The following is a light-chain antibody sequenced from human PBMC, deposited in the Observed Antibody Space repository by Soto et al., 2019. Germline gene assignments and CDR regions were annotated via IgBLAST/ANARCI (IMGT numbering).Light chain of an antibody. J-gene: IGLJ3*02. CDR3: QSYDSSLSGWV. V-gene: IGLV1-40*01. Sequence: QSVLAQPPSVSGAPGQRVTISCTGSSSNIGAGYGVHWYQQLPGTAPKLLVYGNSNRPSGVPDRFSGSKSGTSAXXAITGLQAEDEADYHCQSYDSSLSGWVFGGGTKLTVL. CDR1: SSNIGAGYG. CDR2: GNS.